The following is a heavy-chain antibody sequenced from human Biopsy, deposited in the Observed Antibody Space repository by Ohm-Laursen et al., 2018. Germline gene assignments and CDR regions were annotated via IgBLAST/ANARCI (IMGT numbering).Heavy chain of an antibody. CDR1: GFTFSDFY. J-gene: IGHJ4*02. CDR2: ISAAGPAM. CDR3: ARRRQIDY. V-gene: IGHV3-11*01. Sequence: SLRLSCAASGFTFSDFYLSWICQAPGKGLEWISYISAAGPAMFYADSVRGRFTIFWDNANNLLYLQMDSLRAEDTAVYYCARRRQIDYWGQGILVTVSS.